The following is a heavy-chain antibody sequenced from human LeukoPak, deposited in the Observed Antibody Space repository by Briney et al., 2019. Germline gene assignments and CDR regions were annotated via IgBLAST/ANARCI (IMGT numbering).Heavy chain of an antibody. CDR2: LWHDGSIE. D-gene: IGHD6-19*01. CDR3: ARLGYGGSGWYFDY. V-gene: IGHV3-33*08. Sequence: GGSLRLSCAASGFTFSSYAMSWVRQAPGKGLEWVAVLWHDGSIEYYADSVKGRFTISSDKSKNTLYLQMNSLRAEDTAVYYCARLGYGGSGWYFDYWGQGTLVPVSS. CDR1: GFTFSSYA. J-gene: IGHJ4*02.